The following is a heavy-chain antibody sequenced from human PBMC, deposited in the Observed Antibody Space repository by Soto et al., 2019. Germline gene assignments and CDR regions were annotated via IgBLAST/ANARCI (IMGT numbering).Heavy chain of an antibody. CDR1: GDSVSIKSAA. Sequence: PSQTLSLTCAISGDSVSIKSAAWNWIRQSPSRGLEWLGRTYYRSKWYYDYADSVKGRFTVSRDNSKNTLYLQMNSLRAEDTAVYYCAGGFGSFDYWGQGTLVTVSS. D-gene: IGHD3-16*01. CDR3: AGGFGSFDY. V-gene: IGHV6-1*01. J-gene: IGHJ4*02. CDR2: TYYRSKWYY.